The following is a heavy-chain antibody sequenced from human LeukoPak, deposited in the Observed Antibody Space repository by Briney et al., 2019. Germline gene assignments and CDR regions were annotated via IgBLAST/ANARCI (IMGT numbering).Heavy chain of an antibody. J-gene: IGHJ4*02. CDR3: AKIAARDTGEGY. V-gene: IGHV1-46*01. CDR2: INPSGDST. Sequence: GASVNVSCTASGYTFTSNHIHWVRQAPGQGLEWMGVINPSGDSTSYAPNFQGRVTVTRDTSTSTVYMELSSLRSEDTAIYYCAKIAARDTGEGYWGQGTLVTVSS. D-gene: IGHD6-6*01. CDR1: GYTFTSNH.